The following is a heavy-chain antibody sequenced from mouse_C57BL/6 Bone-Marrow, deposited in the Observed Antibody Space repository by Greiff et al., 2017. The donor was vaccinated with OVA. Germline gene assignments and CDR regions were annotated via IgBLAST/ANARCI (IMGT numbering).Heavy chain of an antibody. V-gene: IGHV10-1*01. CDR1: GFSFNTYA. Sequence: EVQRVESGGGLVQPKGSLKLSCAASGFSFNTYAMNWVRQAPGKGLEWVARIRSKSNNYATYYADSVKDRFTISRDDSESMLYLQMNNLKTEDTAMYYCVRQGLYDVSWFAYWGQGTLVTVSA. CDR3: VRQGLYDVSWFAY. CDR2: IRSKSNNYAT. J-gene: IGHJ3*01. D-gene: IGHD2-14*01.